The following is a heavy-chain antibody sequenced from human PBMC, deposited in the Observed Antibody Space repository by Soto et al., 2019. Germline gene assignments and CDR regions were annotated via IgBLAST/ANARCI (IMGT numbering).Heavy chain of an antibody. J-gene: IGHJ4*02. Sequence: GGSLRLSCAASGFTFSSYAMSWVRQAPGKGLEWVSAISGSGGSTYYADSVKGRFTISRDNSKNTLYLQMNSLRAEDTAVYYCASPELSGSYYAGSVPSFDYWGQGTLVTVSS. V-gene: IGHV3-23*01. D-gene: IGHD1-26*01. CDR1: GFTFSSYA. CDR3: ASPELSGSYYAGSVPSFDY. CDR2: ISGSGGST.